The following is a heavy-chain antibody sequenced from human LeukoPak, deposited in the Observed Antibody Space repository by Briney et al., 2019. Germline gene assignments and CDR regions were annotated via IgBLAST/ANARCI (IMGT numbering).Heavy chain of an antibody. Sequence: GGSLRLSCAASGFTFSSYGMHWVRQAPGKGLEWVAFIRYDGSNKYYADSVKGRFTISRDNSKNTLYLQMNSLRAEDTAVYYCAKDRSGYCSGGSCLNLSNWFDPWGQGTLVTVSS. CDR3: AKDRSGYCSGGSCLNLSNWFDP. J-gene: IGHJ5*02. D-gene: IGHD2-15*01. CDR1: GFTFSSYG. V-gene: IGHV3-30*02. CDR2: IRYDGSNK.